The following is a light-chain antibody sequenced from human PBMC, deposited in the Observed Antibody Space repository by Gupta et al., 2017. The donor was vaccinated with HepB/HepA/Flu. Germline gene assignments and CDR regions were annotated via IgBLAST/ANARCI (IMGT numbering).Light chain of an antibody. J-gene: IGKJ1*01. Sequence: DIQMTQSPSFLSAFVGDRVTITCRASQNINYYLNWYQQKPGKAPNLLIYAASRLQSGVPSRFSGGGSGTDFTLTSNGLQPEDFATYFCQQTYTTWAFGPGTQVEIK. CDR3: QQTYTTWA. CDR1: QNINYY. V-gene: IGKV1-39*01. CDR2: AAS.